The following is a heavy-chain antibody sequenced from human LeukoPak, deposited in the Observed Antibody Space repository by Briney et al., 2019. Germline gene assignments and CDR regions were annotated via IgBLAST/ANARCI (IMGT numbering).Heavy chain of an antibody. V-gene: IGHV3-21*01. CDR3: ARDRLIDSSPDAFDI. Sequence: GGSLRLSCAASGFTFSSYSMNWVRQAPGKGLEWVSSISSSSSYIYYADSVKGRFTISRDNAKNSLYLQMNSLRAEDTAVYYCARDRLIDSSPDAFDIWGQGTMVTVSS. J-gene: IGHJ3*02. CDR2: ISSSSSYI. D-gene: IGHD6-13*01. CDR1: GFTFSSYS.